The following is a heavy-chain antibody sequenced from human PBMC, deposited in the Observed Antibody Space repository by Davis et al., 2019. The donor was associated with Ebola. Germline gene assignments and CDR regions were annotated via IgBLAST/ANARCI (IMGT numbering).Heavy chain of an antibody. D-gene: IGHD4-17*01. Sequence: GESLKISCAASGFIVSSYYMSWVRQAPGKGLEWVSLICSDDRTYYADSVKGRFTISRDRSKNTLDLQMTSLRAEDTAVYYCASADGDSLDYWGQGTLVTVSS. CDR3: ASADGDSLDY. CDR2: ICSDDRT. CDR1: GFIVSSYY. V-gene: IGHV3-53*01. J-gene: IGHJ4*02.